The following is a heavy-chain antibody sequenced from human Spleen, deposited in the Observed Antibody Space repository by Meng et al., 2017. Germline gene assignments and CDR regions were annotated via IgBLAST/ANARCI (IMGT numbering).Heavy chain of an antibody. D-gene: IGHD6-19*01. J-gene: IGHJ5*02. Sequence: HPQLQESGPGLVKPSEGLSLTCSVSGGSISTSGYYWGWIRQPPGKGLEWIGSIGHSGITYYTPSLKSRVTVSIDTSKSQFSLKLTSVTAADTAVYYCVRSSGWVRTGFDPWGQGTLVTVSS. CDR2: IGHSGIT. CDR3: VRSSGWVRTGFDP. CDR1: GGSISTSGYY. V-gene: IGHV4-39*01.